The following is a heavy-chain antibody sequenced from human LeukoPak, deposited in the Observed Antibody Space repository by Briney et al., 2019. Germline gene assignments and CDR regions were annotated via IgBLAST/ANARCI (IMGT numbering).Heavy chain of an antibody. J-gene: IGHJ4*02. V-gene: IGHV1-8*01. CDR3: ARGVGTMVRGVIPYYSDY. CDR1: GYTFTSYD. Sequence: ASVKVSCKASGYTFTSYDINWVRQATGQGLEWMGWMNPNSGNTGYAQKFQGRVTMTRNTSISTAYMELSSLRSEDTAVYYCARGVGTMVRGVIPYYSDYWGQGTLVTVSS. CDR2: MNPNSGNT. D-gene: IGHD3-10*01.